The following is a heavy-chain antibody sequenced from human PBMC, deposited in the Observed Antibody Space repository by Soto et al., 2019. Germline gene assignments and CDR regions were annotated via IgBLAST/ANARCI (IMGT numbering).Heavy chain of an antibody. V-gene: IGHV3-64*01. J-gene: IGHJ6*03. CDR1: GFTFSIYA. D-gene: IGHD5-12*01. CDR2: INNNGGST. CDR3: TRRQYITWPNIYMDV. Sequence: GGSLRLSCAASGFTFSIYAMHWIRQAPGKGLEYVSAINNNGGSTYYANSVKGRFTISRDNSRNTLYLQMGSLRAEDMAVYYCTRRQYITWPNIYMDVWGKGTTVTVSS.